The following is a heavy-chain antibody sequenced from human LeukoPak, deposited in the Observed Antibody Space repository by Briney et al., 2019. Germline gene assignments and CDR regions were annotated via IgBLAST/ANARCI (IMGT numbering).Heavy chain of an antibody. CDR1: GFTFRTSG. Sequence: GGSLRLSCAASGFTFRTSGMSWVRQAPGKGLEWVSAISGSGGSTYFADSVKGRFTISRDNSKNTLYLQMNSLRAEDTAVYYCAKDQVDILPTTFDYWGQGTLVTVSS. J-gene: IGHJ4*02. V-gene: IGHV3-23*01. D-gene: IGHD1-26*01. CDR2: ISGSGGST. CDR3: AKDQVDILPTTFDY.